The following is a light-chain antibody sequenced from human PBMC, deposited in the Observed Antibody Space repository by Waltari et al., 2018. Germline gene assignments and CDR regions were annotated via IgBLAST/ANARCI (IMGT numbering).Light chain of an antibody. V-gene: IGKV1-39*01. Sequence: DIQMTQSPSSLPASVGDTVTVTCRASQNIRTHLNWYQQKPATAPKLLIYGGTTLQRGVPSRFSGSASGTDFTLTVSNLQPDDFAIYFCQQSFSSPWTFGQGTRV. J-gene: IGKJ1*01. CDR1: QNIRTH. CDR3: QQSFSSPWT. CDR2: GGT.